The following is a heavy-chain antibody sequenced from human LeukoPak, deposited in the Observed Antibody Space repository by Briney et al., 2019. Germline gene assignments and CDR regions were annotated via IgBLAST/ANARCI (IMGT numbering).Heavy chain of an antibody. J-gene: IGHJ4*02. V-gene: IGHV3-23*01. D-gene: IGHD5-12*01. CDR3: AEDRGFSGYDLTDY. CDR1: GFTFSSYA. Sequence: GGSLRLSCAASGFTFSSYAMSWVRQAPGKGLEWVSAISGSGGSTYYADSVKGRFTISRDNSKNTLYLQMNSLRAEDTAVYYCAEDRGFSGYDLTDYGGQGTLVTVS. CDR2: ISGSGGST.